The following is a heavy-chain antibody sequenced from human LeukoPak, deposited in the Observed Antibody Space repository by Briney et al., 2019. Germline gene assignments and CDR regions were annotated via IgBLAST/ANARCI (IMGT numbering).Heavy chain of an antibody. Sequence: GGSLRLSCAASGFTFSSYGMHWVRQAPGKGLEWVAVIWYDGSNKYYADSVKGRFTISRDNSKNTLYLQMNSLRAEDTSVYYCAKEGSSWSSSGFDYRGQGTLVTVSS. CDR2: IWYDGSNK. J-gene: IGHJ4*02. CDR1: GFTFSSYG. V-gene: IGHV3-33*06. D-gene: IGHD6-13*01. CDR3: AKEGSSWSSSGFDY.